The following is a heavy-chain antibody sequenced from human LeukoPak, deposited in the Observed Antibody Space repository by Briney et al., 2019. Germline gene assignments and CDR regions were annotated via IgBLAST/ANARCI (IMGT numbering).Heavy chain of an antibody. Sequence: GKSLRLSCAASGFTFTRYDMHWVRQAPGKGLEWVAVVSNDETNKDYGNSVKGRFTIARDNSKNTLYLQMNSLRVEDTAVYYCVLGHYGGLFDSWGQGALVTVSS. CDR3: VLGHYGGLFDS. V-gene: IGHV3-30*04. CDR1: GFTFTRYD. CDR2: VSNDETNK. J-gene: IGHJ4*02. D-gene: IGHD4-23*01.